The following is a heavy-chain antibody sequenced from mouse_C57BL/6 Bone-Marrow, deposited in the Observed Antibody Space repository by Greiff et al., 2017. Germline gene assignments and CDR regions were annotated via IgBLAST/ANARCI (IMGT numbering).Heavy chain of an antibody. CDR3: ALWLRRGNYFDY. CDR2: IYPGDGDT. CDR1: GSAFSSSW. J-gene: IGHJ2*01. V-gene: IGHV1-82*01. D-gene: IGHD2-2*01. Sequence: QVQLQQSGPELVKPGASVKISCKASGSAFSSSWMNWVKPRPGKGLEWIGRIYPGDGDTNYNGKFKGKATLTADKSSSTAYMQLSSLTSEDSAVYFCALWLRRGNYFDYWGQGTTLTVSS.